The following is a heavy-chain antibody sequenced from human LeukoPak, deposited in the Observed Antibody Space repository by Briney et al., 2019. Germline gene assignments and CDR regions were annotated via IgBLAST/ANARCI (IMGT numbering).Heavy chain of an antibody. D-gene: IGHD4-23*01. CDR3: ARGRMTTVASHFDY. CDR1: GGSFSGHY. CDR2: INHSGST. V-gene: IGHV4-34*01. Sequence: SETLSLTCAVYGGSFSGHYWSSIRHPPGKGLEWIGEINHSGSTNYNPSLKSRVTISVDTSKNQFSLKLSSVTAADTAVYYCARGRMTTVASHFDYWGQGTLVTVSS. J-gene: IGHJ4*02.